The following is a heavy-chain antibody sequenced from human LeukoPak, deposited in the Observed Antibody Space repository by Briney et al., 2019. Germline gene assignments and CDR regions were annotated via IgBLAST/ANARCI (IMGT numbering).Heavy chain of an antibody. CDR3: ARVRRDINYFDC. J-gene: IGHJ4*02. V-gene: IGHV4-34*01. D-gene: IGHD3-9*01. CDR1: GGSFSGYY. CDR2: INHSGST. Sequence: SETLSLTCAVYGGSFSGYYWSWIRQPPGKGLEWIGEINHSGSTNYNPSLKSRVTISVDTSKNQFSLKLSSVTAADTAVYYCARVRRDINYFDCWGQGTLVTVSS.